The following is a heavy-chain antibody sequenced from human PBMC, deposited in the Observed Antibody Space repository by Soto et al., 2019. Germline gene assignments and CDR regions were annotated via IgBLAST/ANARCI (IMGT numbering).Heavy chain of an antibody. CDR1: GGSISSSGYY. V-gene: IGHV4-39*01. D-gene: IGHD2-15*01. J-gene: IGHJ5*02. Sequence: QLHLQESGPGLVKPSETLSLTCTVSGGSISSSGYYWGWIRQPPGKGLEWIGSIYYRGSTYYNPSLKSRVTIPVATSKCQVSLKLPSVTAADTAVYYCARRLVAARHWFDPWGQGTLVTVSS. CDR3: ARRLVAARHWFDP. CDR2: IYYRGST.